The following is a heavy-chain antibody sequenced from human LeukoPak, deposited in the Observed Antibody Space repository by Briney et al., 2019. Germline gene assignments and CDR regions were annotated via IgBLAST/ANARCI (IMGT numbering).Heavy chain of an antibody. D-gene: IGHD5-24*01. J-gene: IGHJ5*02. CDR1: GYTFTNYY. CDR3: ARGREMATVGSFDP. CDR2: INPTVHST. V-gene: IGHV1-46*01. Sequence: ASVKVSCKASGYTFTNYYMHWVRQAPGQGLEWLGIINPTVHSTSYPQKFQGRVTMTRDTSTSTAYMELRSLTSEDTAVYYCARGREMATVGSFDPWGQGTLVTVSS.